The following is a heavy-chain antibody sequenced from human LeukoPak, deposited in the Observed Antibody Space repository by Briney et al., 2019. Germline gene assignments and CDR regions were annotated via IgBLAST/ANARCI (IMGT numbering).Heavy chain of an antibody. J-gene: IGHJ3*01. CDR1: GFTVSSNY. CDR3: ARGIDLTPNDVFDV. Sequence: GGSLRLSCAASGFTVSSNYMSWVRQAPGKGLEWVSVIYSGGSTYYADSVKGRCTISRDNSKNTLYLQMNSLRAEDTAVYYCARGIDLTPNDVFDVWGPGTMVTVSS. V-gene: IGHV3-53*01. CDR2: IYSGGST. D-gene: IGHD2-21*01.